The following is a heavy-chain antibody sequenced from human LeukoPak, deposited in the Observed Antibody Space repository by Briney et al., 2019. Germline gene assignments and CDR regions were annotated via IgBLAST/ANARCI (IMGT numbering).Heavy chain of an antibody. CDR2: INPNSGAT. CDR1: GYTFTGYY. D-gene: IGHD3-10*01. V-gene: IGHV1-2*02. Sequence: ASVKVSCKASGYTFTGYYMHWVRQAPGQGLEWMGWINPNSGATDYAQKFQDRVTVTRDTSISTAYMDLSGLRSDDTAVYYCAREYYYGSGSYLDYWGQGTLVTVSS. CDR3: AREYYYGSGSYLDY. J-gene: IGHJ4*02.